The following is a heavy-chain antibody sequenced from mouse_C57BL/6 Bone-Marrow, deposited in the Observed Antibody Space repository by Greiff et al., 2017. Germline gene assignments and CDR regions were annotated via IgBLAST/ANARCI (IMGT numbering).Heavy chain of an antibody. V-gene: IGHV5-2*01. CDR3: ARQGRNSSVYD. D-gene: IGHD3-2*02. Sequence: EVQLQQSGAGLVQPGASVKLSCESNDYDFPSHYMSWVRQTPEKRLELVAAINRDGGGTYYPDTIESRSTISRDNTKKTLYLQLSSLRSEDTALYYCARQGRNSSVYDWGQGTTLTVSS. CDR2: INRDGGGT. J-gene: IGHJ2*01. CDR1: DYDFPSHY.